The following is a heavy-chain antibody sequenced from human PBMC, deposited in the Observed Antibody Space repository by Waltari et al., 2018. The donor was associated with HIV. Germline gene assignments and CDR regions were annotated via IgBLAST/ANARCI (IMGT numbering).Heavy chain of an antibody. J-gene: IGHJ6*02. CDR2: ISYDGSNK. CDR3: AKAPPHSSAGFYGMDV. Sequence: QVQLVESGGGVVQPGRSLRLSCAASGFTFSSYGMHWVRQAPGTGLEWVAVISYDGSNKYYADSVKGRFTISRDNSKNTLYLQMNSLRAEDTAVYYCAKAPPHSSAGFYGMDVWGQGTTVTVSS. CDR1: GFTFSSYG. V-gene: IGHV3-30*18. D-gene: IGHD6-6*01.